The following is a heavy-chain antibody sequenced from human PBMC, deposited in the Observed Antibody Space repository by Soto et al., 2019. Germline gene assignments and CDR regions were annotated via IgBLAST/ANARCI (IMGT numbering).Heavy chain of an antibody. CDR2: IYRTGST. V-gene: IGHV4-4*02. CDR3: ASRDPGTSVDY. J-gene: IGHJ4*02. Sequence: SETLSLTCAVSGGSFTSNNWWTWIRQPPGQGLEWIGEIYRTGSTNYNPSLKSRVTISLDKSENQFSLKVTSLTAADTAVYYCASRDPGTSVDYWGQGTLVTVSS. CDR1: GGSFTSNNW. D-gene: IGHD1-7*01.